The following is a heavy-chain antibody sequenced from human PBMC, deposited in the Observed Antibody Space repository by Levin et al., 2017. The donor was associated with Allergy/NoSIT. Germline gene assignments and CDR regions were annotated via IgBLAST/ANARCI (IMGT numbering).Heavy chain of an antibody. CDR1: GGSISSSSYY. D-gene: IGHD5-18*01. CDR3: ARDVDTAMDPYFDY. Sequence: ASETLSLTCTVSGGSISSSSYYWGWIRQPPGKGLEWIGSIYYSGSTYYNPSLKSRVTISVDTSKNQFSLKLSSVTAADTAVYYCARDVDTAMDPYFDYWGQGTLVTVSS. CDR2: IYYSGST. V-gene: IGHV4-39*07. J-gene: IGHJ4*02.